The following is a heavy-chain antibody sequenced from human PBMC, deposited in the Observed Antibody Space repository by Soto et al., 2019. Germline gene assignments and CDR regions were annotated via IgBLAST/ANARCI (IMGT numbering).Heavy chain of an antibody. D-gene: IGHD7-27*01. J-gene: IGHJ4*02. V-gene: IGHV4-61*01. Sequence: ASETLSLTCSVSGGSVRTGSYHWSWIQQPPGKGLEWIGFIPNNGSPDYNPSLKSRVVVSIDRSKNQFSLKVNSVTAADTAVYSCARIGWGGDSWGQGTLVTVSS. CDR1: GGSVRTGSYH. CDR3: ARIGWGGDS. CDR2: IPNNGSP.